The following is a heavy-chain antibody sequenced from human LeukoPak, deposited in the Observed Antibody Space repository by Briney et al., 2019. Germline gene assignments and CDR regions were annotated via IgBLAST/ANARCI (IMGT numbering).Heavy chain of an antibody. D-gene: IGHD2-2*01. Sequence: PSETLSLTCTVSGGSISSGGYYWSWIRQHPGKGLEWLGYIYYSGSTYYNPSLKSRVTISVDTSKNQFSLKLSSVTAADTAVYYCARGLVVVPAATWFDPWGQGTLVTVSS. CDR2: IYYSGST. J-gene: IGHJ5*02. CDR1: GGSISSGGYY. CDR3: ARGLVVVPAATWFDP. V-gene: IGHV4-31*03.